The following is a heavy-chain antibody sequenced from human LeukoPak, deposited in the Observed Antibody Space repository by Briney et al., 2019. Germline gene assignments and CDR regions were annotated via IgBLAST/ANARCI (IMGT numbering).Heavy chain of an antibody. D-gene: IGHD4-11*01. CDR1: GFTFSSYA. CDR2: ISYDGSNK. Sequence: PGGSLRLSCAASGFTFSSYAMHWVRQAPGKGLEWVAVISYDGSNKYYADSVKGRFTISRDNSKNTLYLQMNSLRAEDTAVYYCARDYNNYGSFYYYGMDVWGQGTTVTVSS. J-gene: IGHJ6*02. CDR3: ARDYNNYGSFYYYGMDV. V-gene: IGHV3-30*04.